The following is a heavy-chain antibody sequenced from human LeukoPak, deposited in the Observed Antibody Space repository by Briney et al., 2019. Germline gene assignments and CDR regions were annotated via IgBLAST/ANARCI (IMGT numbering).Heavy chain of an antibody. D-gene: IGHD3-3*01. CDR1: GFIFRSYA. V-gene: IGHV3-23*01. CDR3: ATFGVIVRNDYFDY. J-gene: IGHJ4*02. Sequence: GGSLRLSCVGSGFIFRSYAVTWVRQAPGKGLEWVSSITANGDATYYADSVKGRFTISRDNSKNTLYLQMSSLRAEDIAVYYCATFGVIVRNDYFDYWGQGALVAVSS. CDR2: ITANGDAT.